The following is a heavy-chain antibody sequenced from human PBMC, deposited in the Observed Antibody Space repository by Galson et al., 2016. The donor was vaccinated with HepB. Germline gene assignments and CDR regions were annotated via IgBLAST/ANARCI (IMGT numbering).Heavy chain of an antibody. CDR3: ARSLLGYCSSTRCHGAWFDP. J-gene: IGHJ5*02. CDR1: GGSISSYY. CDR2: IYYSGST. Sequence: ETLSLTCTVSGGSISSYYWSWVRQPPGKGLEWIGYIYYSGSTNYNPSLKSRVTISVDTSKNQFSLKLSSVTAAGTAVYYCARSLLGYCSSTRCHGAWFDPWGQGTLVTVSS. V-gene: IGHV4-59*01. D-gene: IGHD2-2*01.